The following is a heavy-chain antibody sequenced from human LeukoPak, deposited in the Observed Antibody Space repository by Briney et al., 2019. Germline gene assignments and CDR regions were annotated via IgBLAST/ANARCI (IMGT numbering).Heavy chain of an antibody. CDR2: ISAYNGNT. J-gene: IGHJ6*03. V-gene: IGHV1-18*01. Sequence: ASVKVSCKASGYTFTSYGISWVRQAPGQGLEWMGWISAYNGNTNYAQKLQGRVTMTTDTSTSTAYMELRSLRSDDTAVYYCARSYYSSLMYYYYYMDVWGKGTTATVSS. CDR3: ARSYYSSLMYYYYYMDV. CDR1: GYTFTSYG. D-gene: IGHD6-6*01.